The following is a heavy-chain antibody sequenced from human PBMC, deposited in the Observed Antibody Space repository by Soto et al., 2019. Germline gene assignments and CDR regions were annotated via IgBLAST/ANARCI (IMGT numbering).Heavy chain of an antibody. J-gene: IGHJ6*03. V-gene: IGHV4-59*01. CDR1: GGSISSYY. CDR3: ARDKGAAAGAYYYYYMDV. Sequence: SETLSLTCTVSGGSISSYYWSWIRQPPGKGLEWIGYIYYSGSTSYNPSLKSRVTISVDTSKNQFSMKLRSVTAADTAVYYFARDKGAAAGAYYYYYMDVWGKGTTVTVSS. D-gene: IGHD6-13*01. CDR2: IYYSGST.